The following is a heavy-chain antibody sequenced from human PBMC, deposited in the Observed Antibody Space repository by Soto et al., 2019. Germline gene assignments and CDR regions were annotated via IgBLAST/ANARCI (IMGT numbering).Heavy chain of an antibody. J-gene: IGHJ6*02. CDR1: GYTFTSSG. CDR2: ISTYNGDT. CDR3: ARAGSAPYYYYGMDV. V-gene: IGHV1-18*01. D-gene: IGHD2-15*01. Sequence: QVQLVQSGAEVRKPGASVKVSCKASGYTFTSSGISWLRQAPGQGLEWMGWISTYNGDTNDAPKFQDRVTMTIDRSTSTAYMELRSLRSDDAAVYHCARAGSAPYYYYGMDVCGQVTRVTVSS.